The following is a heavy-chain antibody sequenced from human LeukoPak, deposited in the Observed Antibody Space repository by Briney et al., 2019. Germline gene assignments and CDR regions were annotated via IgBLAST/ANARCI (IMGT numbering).Heavy chain of an antibody. V-gene: IGHV3-30*18. CDR2: ISYDGSNK. D-gene: IGHD6-13*01. Sequence: GRSLRLSCAASGFTFSSYGMHWVRQAPGKGLEWVAVISYDGSNKYYADSVKGRFTISRDYSNNTLYLQMNSLRAEDTAVYYCAKPRTDSSSWYTGNYYYGMDVWGQGTTVTVSS. CDR3: AKPRTDSSSWYTGNYYYGMDV. J-gene: IGHJ6*02. CDR1: GFTFSSYG.